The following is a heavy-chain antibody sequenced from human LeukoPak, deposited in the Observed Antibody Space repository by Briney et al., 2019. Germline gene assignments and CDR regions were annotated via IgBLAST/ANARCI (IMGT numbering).Heavy chain of an antibody. D-gene: IGHD3-3*01. J-gene: IGHJ4*02. CDR3: AKAMNPVTIFGVVTYFDY. CDR1: GFTFSSYA. Sequence: GGSLRLSCAASGFTFSSYAMSWVRQAPGKGLEWVSAISGSGGSTYCADSVKGRFTISRDNSKNTLYLQMNSLRAEDMAVYYCAKAMNPVTIFGVVTYFDYWGQGTLVTVSS. CDR2: ISGSGGST. V-gene: IGHV3-23*01.